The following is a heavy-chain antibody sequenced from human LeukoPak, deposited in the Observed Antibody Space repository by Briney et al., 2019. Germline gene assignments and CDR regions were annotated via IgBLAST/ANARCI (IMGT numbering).Heavy chain of an antibody. Sequence: PGGSLRVSCAASGFTFGDYAMHWVRQARGKGLEWVSLISGDGGSTYYADSVKGRFTISRDNSKNSLYLQMNSLRTEDTALYYCAKDNPALGAFDIWGQGTMVTVSS. CDR2: ISGDGGST. D-gene: IGHD6-25*01. V-gene: IGHV3-43*02. J-gene: IGHJ3*02. CDR3: AKDNPALGAFDI. CDR1: GFTFGDYA.